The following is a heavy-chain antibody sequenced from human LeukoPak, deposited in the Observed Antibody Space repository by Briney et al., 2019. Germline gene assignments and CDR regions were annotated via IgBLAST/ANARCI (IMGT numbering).Heavy chain of an antibody. V-gene: IGHV4-4*02. CDR3: ARDGVAADYYYGMDV. J-gene: IGHJ6*02. CDR2: IYHSGST. CDR1: GHSITNPNW. Sequence: RPSETLSLTCAVSGHSITNPNWWSWVRQPPGKGLEWIGEIYHSGSTKYNPSLKSRVTISVDTSKNQFSLKLSSVTAADTAVYYCARDGVAADYYYGMDVWGQGTTVTVSS. D-gene: IGHD6-25*01.